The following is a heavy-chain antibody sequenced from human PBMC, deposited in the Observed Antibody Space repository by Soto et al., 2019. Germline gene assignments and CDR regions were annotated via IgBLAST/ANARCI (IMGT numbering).Heavy chain of an antibody. CDR1: GGSISSSNW. CDR3: ARDLGDDGGNFNWFDP. D-gene: IGHD3-16*01. CDR2: IYHSGST. Sequence: SETLSLTCAVSGGSISSSNWWSWVRQPPGKGLEWIGEIYHSGSTNYNPSLKSRVTISVDKSKNQFSLKLSSVTAADTAVYYCARDLGDDGGNFNWFDPWGQGTLVTVSS. V-gene: IGHV4-4*02. J-gene: IGHJ5*02.